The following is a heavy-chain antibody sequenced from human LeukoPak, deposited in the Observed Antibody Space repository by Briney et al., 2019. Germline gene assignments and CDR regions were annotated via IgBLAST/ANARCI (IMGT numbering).Heavy chain of an antibody. Sequence: PGKSLRLSCAASGFTFSYYGIYWVRQAPGKGLEWVALISYDGSNIYYADSVKGRFTISRDNSKNTLYLQMNSLRPEDTAVYYCAKQKSSGYYEPFDHWGQGTLVTVSS. J-gene: IGHJ4*02. CDR3: AKQKSSGYYEPFDH. CDR1: GFTFSYYG. V-gene: IGHV3-30*18. D-gene: IGHD6-19*01. CDR2: ISYDGSNI.